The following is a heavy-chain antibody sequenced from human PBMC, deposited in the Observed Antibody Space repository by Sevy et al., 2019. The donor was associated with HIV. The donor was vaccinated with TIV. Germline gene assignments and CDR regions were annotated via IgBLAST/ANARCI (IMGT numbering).Heavy chain of an antibody. V-gene: IGHV3-43*01. D-gene: IGHD3-22*01. J-gene: IGHJ4*02. CDR3: AKRRGGINMIVVVIGSFDY. CDR1: GFTFDDYT. CDR2: ISWDGGST. Sequence: GGSLRLSCAASGFTFDDYTMHWVRQAPGKGLEWVSFISWDGGSTYYADSVKGRFTISRDNSKNSLYLQMNSLRTEDNALYYCAKRRGGINMIVVVIGSFDYWGQGTLVTVSS.